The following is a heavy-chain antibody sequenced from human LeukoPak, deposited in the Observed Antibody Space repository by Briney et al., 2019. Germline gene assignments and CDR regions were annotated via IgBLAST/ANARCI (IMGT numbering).Heavy chain of an antibody. CDR3: AKESPWGAFDY. CDR1: GFTFDDYA. V-gene: IGHV3-9*01. J-gene: IGHJ4*02. D-gene: IGHD3-16*01. Sequence: PGGSLRLSCAASGFTFDDYAMHWVRQAPGKGLEWVSGISWNSGSIVYADSVKGRFTISRDNAKTSLYLQMNSLRAEDTALYYCAKESPWGAFDYWGQGTLVTASS. CDR2: ISWNSGSI.